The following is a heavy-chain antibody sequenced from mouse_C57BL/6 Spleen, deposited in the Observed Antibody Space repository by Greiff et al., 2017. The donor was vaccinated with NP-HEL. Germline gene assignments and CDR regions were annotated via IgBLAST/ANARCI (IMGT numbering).Heavy chain of an antibody. D-gene: IGHD2-3*01. CDR2: IDPETGGT. V-gene: IGHV1-15*01. CDR3: TRGGGWLLYFAY. J-gene: IGHJ3*01. CDR1: GYTFTDYE. Sequence: VKLMESGAELVRPGASVTLSCKASGYTFTDYEMHWVKQTPVHGLEWIGAIDPETGGTAYNQKFKGKAILTADKSSSTAYMELRSLTSEDSAVYYCTRGGGWLLYFAYWGQGTLVTVSA.